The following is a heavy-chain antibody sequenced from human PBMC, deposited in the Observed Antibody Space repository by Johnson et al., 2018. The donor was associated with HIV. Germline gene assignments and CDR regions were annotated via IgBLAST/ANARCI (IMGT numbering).Heavy chain of an antibody. Sequence: VESGGGLVQPGRSLRLSCAASGFTFDDYAMHWVRQAPGTGLEWVSGISWNSGSIGYADSVKGRFTISRDNAKNSLYLQMNSLRAEDTALYYCAKDMGATIDRDAFDIWGQGTMVTVSS. V-gene: IGHV3-9*01. D-gene: IGHD1-26*01. CDR2: ISWNSGSI. J-gene: IGHJ3*02. CDR1: GFTFDDYA. CDR3: AKDMGATIDRDAFDI.